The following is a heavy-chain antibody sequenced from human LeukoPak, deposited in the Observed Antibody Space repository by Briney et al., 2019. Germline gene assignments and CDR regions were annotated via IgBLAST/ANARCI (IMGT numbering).Heavy chain of an antibody. D-gene: IGHD1-14*01. CDR3: ATNSRRPHQYYMDV. Sequence: GRSLRLSCAASGFTFSSYDMHWVRQAPGKGLEWVTLISYDGGNKYYGGSVKGRFTISRDNSKNTLYLQMTSLRLEDTAVYYCATNSRRPHQYYMDVWGKGTTVTVSS. CDR1: GFTFSSYD. V-gene: IGHV3-30*03. J-gene: IGHJ6*03. CDR2: ISYDGGNK.